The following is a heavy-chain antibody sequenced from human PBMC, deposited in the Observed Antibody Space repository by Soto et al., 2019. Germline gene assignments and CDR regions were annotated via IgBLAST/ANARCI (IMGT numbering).Heavy chain of an antibody. J-gene: IGHJ6*03. V-gene: IGHV1-18*01. CDR2: ISAYNGNT. Sequence: ASVKVSCKASGYTFTSYGISWVPQAPGQGLEWMGWISAYNGNTNYAQKLQGRVTMTTDTSTSTAYMELRSLRSDDTAVYYCARGYCSSFCCFNYYYYYMDVCGQGTTVTVSS. CDR1: GYTFTSYG. CDR3: ARGYCSSFCCFNYYYYYMDV. D-gene: IGHD2-2*01.